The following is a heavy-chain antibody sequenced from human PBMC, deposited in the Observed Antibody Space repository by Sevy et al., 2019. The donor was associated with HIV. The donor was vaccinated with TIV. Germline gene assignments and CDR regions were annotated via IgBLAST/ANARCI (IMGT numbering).Heavy chain of an antibody. J-gene: IGHJ4*02. CDR3: VKLRSGMSYFDY. CDR1: GFTFSSYA. Sequence: GGSLRLSCSASGFTFSSYAMHWVRQAPGKGLEYVSAFSSNGGSTYYADSVKGRFTISRDNSKNTLYLQMSSLRAEDTAVYYCVKLRSGMSYFDYWGQGTLVTVSS. V-gene: IGHV3-64D*06. CDR2: FSSNGGST.